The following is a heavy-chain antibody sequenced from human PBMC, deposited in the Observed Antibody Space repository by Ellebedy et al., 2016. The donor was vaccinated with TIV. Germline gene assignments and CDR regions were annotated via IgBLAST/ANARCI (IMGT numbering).Heavy chain of an antibody. V-gene: IGHV1-18*01. Sequence: ASVTVSCKASGYTFTSYGISWVRQAPGQGLEWMGWISAYNGDTNYAQKFQGRVTMTTDTFTTTAYMELRSLTSDDTAVYYCARGFYEKFHPWGQGTLVTVSS. CDR3: ARGFYEKFHP. J-gene: IGHJ5*02. CDR1: GYTFTSYG. CDR2: ISAYNGDT. D-gene: IGHD2/OR15-2a*01.